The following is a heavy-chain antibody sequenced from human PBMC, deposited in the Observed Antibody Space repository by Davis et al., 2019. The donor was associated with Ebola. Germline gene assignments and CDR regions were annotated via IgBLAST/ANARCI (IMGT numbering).Heavy chain of an antibody. V-gene: IGHV4-59*08. CDR2: TYYRGTT. J-gene: IGHJ5*02. CDR3: ARRTIAVADNWFDP. Sequence: SETLSLTCSVSGDFISRYYWSWIRKPPGKGLEWIGYTYYRGTTDYNPSLKSRVTISVDTSKNQFSLKLSSVTAADTAVYYCARRTIAVADNWFDPWGQGTLVTVSS. CDR1: GDFISRYY. D-gene: IGHD6-19*01.